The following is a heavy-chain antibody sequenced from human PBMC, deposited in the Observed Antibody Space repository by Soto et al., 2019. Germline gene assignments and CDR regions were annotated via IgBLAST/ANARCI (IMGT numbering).Heavy chain of an antibody. CDR2: ISAYNGNT. J-gene: IGHJ3*02. D-gene: IGHD6-19*01. V-gene: IGHV1-18*01. Sequence: ASVEVAFKASGYTFTIYLMILFLHSPLQWLEWMGCISAYNGNTNYAQKLQGRVTMTTDTSTSTAYMELRSLRSDDTAVYYCARDHNHGQWKTGAFDIWGKRKMVSVSS. CDR3: ARDHNHGQWKTGAFDI. CDR1: GYTFTIYL.